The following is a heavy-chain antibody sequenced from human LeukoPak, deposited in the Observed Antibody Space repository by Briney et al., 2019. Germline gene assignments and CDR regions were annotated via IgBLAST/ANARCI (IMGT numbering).Heavy chain of an antibody. CDR2: IYFSGST. D-gene: IGHD6-19*01. J-gene: IGHJ6*02. CDR1: GGSISSYY. CDR3: ARDTWRAVAGTSTYYFTGMDA. V-gene: IGHV4-59*01. Sequence: SETLSLTCTVSGGSISSYYWSWIRHPPGKGLEWIGYIYFSGSTNYNPSLKSRVTISVDTSKNQFSLKLSSVTAADTAVYYCARDTWRAVAGTSTYYFTGMDAWGQGTTVTVSS.